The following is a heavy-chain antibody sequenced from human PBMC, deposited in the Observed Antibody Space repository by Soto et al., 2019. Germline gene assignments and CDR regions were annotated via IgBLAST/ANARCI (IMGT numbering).Heavy chain of an antibody. J-gene: IGHJ5*02. CDR2: ISSSGSTI. D-gene: IGHD6-19*01. Sequence: HPGRPLRLSCRVPGSTLRSYSMNWVRKGSGKGLEWLSYISSSGSTIYYADSVKGRFTISRDNAKNSLYLQMNSLRAEDTAVYYCARDPDSSGLYNWFDPWGQGT. V-gene: IGHV3-48*01. CDR3: ARDPDSSGLYNWFDP. CDR1: GSTLRSYS.